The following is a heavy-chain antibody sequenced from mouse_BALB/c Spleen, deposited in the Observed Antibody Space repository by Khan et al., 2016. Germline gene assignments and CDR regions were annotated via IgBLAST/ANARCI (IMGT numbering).Heavy chain of an antibody. CDR3: ARYDYDRGYFDY. J-gene: IGHJ2*01. D-gene: IGHD2-4*01. CDR1: GYSITSVYA. CDR2: ISCSGST. V-gene: IGHV3-2*02. Sequence: EVQLQESGPGLVKPSQSLSITCTVTGYSITSVYAWNWIRQFPGNKLEWMGYISCSGSTSYNPSLKSRISITRDTSKNQFFLQLNSVTTEDTATYYCARYDYDRGYFDYWGQGTTLTVSS.